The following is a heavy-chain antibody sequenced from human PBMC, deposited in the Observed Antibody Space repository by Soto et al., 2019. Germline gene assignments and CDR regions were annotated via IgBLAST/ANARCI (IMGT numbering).Heavy chain of an antibody. D-gene: IGHD6-13*01. V-gene: IGHV3-64D*08. CDR2: ISSNGGST. J-gene: IGHJ6*02. CDR3: VNSDTVAAGTYYSMDF. Sequence: SGGSLRLSCSASGFTFSSYAMHWVRQAPGKGLEYVSAISSNGGSTYYADSVKGRFTISRDNSKNTLYLQMSSLRAEDTAVYYCVNSDTVAAGTYYSMDFWCQATTGTRSS. CDR1: GFTFSSYA.